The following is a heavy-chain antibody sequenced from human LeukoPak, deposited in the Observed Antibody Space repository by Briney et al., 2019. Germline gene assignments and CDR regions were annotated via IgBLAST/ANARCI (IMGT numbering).Heavy chain of an antibody. V-gene: IGHV4-31*03. CDR3: ARGFGGSSTSYAYPFGY. Sequence: SETLSLTCTVSGGSISSGGYYWSWFRQHPGKGLEWIGYIYYSGSTYYNPSLKSRITISVDTSKNQFSLKLSSVTAADTAVYYCARGFGGSSTSYAYPFGYWGQGTLVTVSS. CDR2: IYYSGST. CDR1: GGSISSGGYY. D-gene: IGHD2-2*01. J-gene: IGHJ4*02.